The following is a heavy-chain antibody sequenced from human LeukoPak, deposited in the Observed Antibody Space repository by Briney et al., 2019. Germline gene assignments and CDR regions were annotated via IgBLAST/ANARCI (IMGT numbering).Heavy chain of an antibody. J-gene: IGHJ5*02. CDR3: ASSAAAAGVNWFDP. D-gene: IGHD6-13*01. Sequence: SETLSLTCTVSGGSISSYYWSWIRQPAGKGLEWIGRIYTSGSTNYNPSLKSRVAMSVDTSKNQFSLKLSSVTAADTAVYYCASSAAAAGVNWFDPWGQGTLVTVSS. V-gene: IGHV4-4*07. CDR2: IYTSGST. CDR1: GGSISSYY.